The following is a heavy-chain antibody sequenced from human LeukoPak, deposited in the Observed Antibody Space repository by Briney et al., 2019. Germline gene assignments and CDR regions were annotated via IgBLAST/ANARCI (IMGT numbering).Heavy chain of an antibody. Sequence: PSQTLSLTCTVSGGSISSGDYYWSWIRQPPGEGLEWIGYIYYSGSTYYNPSLKSRVTISVDTSKNQFSLKLSSVTAADTAVYYCARGTRARAFDIWGQGTMVTVSS. CDR3: ARGTRARAFDI. J-gene: IGHJ3*02. V-gene: IGHV4-30-4*01. CDR2: IYYSGST. CDR1: GGSISSGDYY. D-gene: IGHD6-6*01.